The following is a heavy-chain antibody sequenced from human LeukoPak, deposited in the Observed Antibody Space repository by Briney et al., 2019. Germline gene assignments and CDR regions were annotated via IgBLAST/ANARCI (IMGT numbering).Heavy chain of an antibody. CDR1: GYTFTSYG. CDR2: ISAYNGNT. Sequence: ASVKVSCKASGYTFTSYGISWVRQAPGQGLEWMGWISAYNGNTNYAQKLQGRVTMTTDTSTSTAYMELRSLRSDDTAVYYCAVGDYYGSGRHSGFDYWGQGTLVTVSS. D-gene: IGHD3-10*01. V-gene: IGHV1-18*01. J-gene: IGHJ4*02. CDR3: AVGDYYGSGRHSGFDY.